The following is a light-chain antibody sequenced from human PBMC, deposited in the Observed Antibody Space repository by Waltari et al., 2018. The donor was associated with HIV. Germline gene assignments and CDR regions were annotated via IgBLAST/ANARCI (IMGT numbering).Light chain of an antibody. CDR2: GVN. Sequence: QSALTQPPSASGSPGQSVTISCTGTSSDVGGYNYVSWYQQHPGKAPKLMIYGVNKRPSGVPDCFSGSKSGNTASLTVSGLQAEDEAEYYCSSYAGSNNVVFGGGTKLTVL. CDR3: SSYAGSNNVV. J-gene: IGLJ2*01. CDR1: SSDVGGYNY. V-gene: IGLV2-8*01.